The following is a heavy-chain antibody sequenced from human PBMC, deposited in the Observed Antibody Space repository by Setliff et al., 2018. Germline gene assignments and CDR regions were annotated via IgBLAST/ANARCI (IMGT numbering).Heavy chain of an antibody. Sequence: ASVKVSCKASGYTFTTYYFHWVRQAPGQGLEWMGIISPSGGSTSYAQKFQDRVTMTRDTSTSTVYMELSSLRSEDTAVYYCARSGGGYDFWSGYLVSHYYYYYYMDVWGKGTTVTVSS. CDR2: ISPSGGST. V-gene: IGHV1-46*01. CDR1: GYTFTTYY. D-gene: IGHD3-3*01. J-gene: IGHJ6*03. CDR3: ARSGGGYDFWSGYLVSHYYYYYYMDV.